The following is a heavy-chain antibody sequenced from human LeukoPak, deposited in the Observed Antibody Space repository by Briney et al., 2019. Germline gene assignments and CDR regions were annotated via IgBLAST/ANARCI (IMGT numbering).Heavy chain of an antibody. J-gene: IGHJ4*02. CDR2: INPGGSSI. CDR1: RFTFSSYW. D-gene: IGHD1-14*01. V-gene: IGHV3-74*01. CDR3: ARSNQADDY. Sequence: GGSLRLSCAASRFTFSSYWMHWVRQVPGKGLVWVARINPGGSSITYADSVKGRFTISRDDAKNTLYLQMDSLRAEDTGVYYCARSNQADDYWGQGTLVTVSS.